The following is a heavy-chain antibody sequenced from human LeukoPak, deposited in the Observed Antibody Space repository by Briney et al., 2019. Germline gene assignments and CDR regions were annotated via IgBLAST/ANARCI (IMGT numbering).Heavy chain of an antibody. V-gene: IGHV3-21*01. CDR1: GFTFSSYS. Sequence: GGSLRLSCAASGFTFSSYSMIWVRQAPGKGLEWVSSISSSSSYIYDADSVKGRFTVSRDKAKNSLYLQMNSLRAEDTAVYYCASSYRPNLAQFDYWGQGILVTVSS. CDR2: ISSSSSYI. D-gene: IGHD3-16*02. CDR3: ASSYRPNLAQFDY. J-gene: IGHJ4*02.